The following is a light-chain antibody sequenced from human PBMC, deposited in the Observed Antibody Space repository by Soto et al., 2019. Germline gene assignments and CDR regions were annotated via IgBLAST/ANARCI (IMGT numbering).Light chain of an antibody. CDR1: QSISSW. CDR3: QQCYSILWT. V-gene: IGKV1-5*03. J-gene: IGKJ1*01. Sequence: DIQMTQSPSTLSASVGDRVTITCRASQSISSWSAWYQQKPGKAPNLLSYSTSSLQSGVQSRFSGSGSGTDFTLTISSLQPEDFATYYCQQCYSILWTFGQGTKV. CDR2: STS.